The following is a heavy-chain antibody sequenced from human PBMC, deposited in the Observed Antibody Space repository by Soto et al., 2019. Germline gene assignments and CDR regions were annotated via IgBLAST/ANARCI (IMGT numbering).Heavy chain of an antibody. D-gene: IGHD3-22*01. Sequence: SETLPVTCTVSDGSISTGSYYWGWIRQSPGKGPEWIGTIFYTGRTYYNPSLESRVTLSVDTSKNQFSLHLTSVTAADTAVYYCTRHHPHHYDSSGYFDYWGQGTPVTVS. CDR2: IFYTGRT. CDR3: TRHHPHHYDSSGYFDY. J-gene: IGHJ4*02. V-gene: IGHV4-39*01. CDR1: DGSISTGSYY.